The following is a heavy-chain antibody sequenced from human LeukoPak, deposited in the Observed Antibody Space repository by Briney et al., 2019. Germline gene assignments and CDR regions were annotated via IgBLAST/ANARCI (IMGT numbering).Heavy chain of an antibody. J-gene: IGHJ5*02. Sequence: SETLSLTCAVYGGSFSGYYWSWIRQPPGKGLEWIGEINHSGSTSYNPSLKSRVTISVDTSKNQFSLKLSSVTAADTAVYYCARGYYGGNSAGNWFDPWGQGTLVTVSS. CDR1: GGSFSGYY. V-gene: IGHV4-34*01. CDR2: INHSGST. CDR3: ARGYYGGNSAGNWFDP. D-gene: IGHD4-23*01.